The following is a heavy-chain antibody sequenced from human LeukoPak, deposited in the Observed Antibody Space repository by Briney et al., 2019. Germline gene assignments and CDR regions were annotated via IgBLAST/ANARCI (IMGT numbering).Heavy chain of an antibody. J-gene: IGHJ3*02. V-gene: IGHV3-23*01. D-gene: IGHD3-22*01. Sequence: GGSLRLSCEASGFTFSSYAMSWVRQAPGKGLEWVSGISTNGGSTSYADSVKGRLTISRDNSKNTLYLQMNSLRAEETAVYYCAKSYDTSGRRAFDIWGQGTMVTVSS. CDR1: GFTFSSYA. CDR3: AKSYDTSGRRAFDI. CDR2: ISTNGGST.